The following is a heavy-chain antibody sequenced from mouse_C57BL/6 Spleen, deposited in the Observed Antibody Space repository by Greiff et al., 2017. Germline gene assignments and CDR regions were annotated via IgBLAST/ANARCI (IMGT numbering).Heavy chain of an antibody. CDR3: AREDYDALYFDV. Sequence: VQLKESGPGMVKPSQSLSLTCTVTGYSITSGYDWHWIRHFPGNKLEWMGYISYSGSTNYNPSLKSRISITHDTSKNHFFLKLNSVTTEDTATYYCAREDYDALYFDVWGTGTTVTVSS. CDR1: GYSITSGYD. D-gene: IGHD2-3*01. J-gene: IGHJ1*03. V-gene: IGHV3-1*01. CDR2: ISYSGST.